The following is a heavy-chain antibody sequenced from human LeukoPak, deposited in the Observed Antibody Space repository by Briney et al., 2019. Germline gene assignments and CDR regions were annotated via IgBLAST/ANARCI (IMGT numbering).Heavy chain of an antibody. CDR3: VRGPHIAATSY. V-gene: IGHV3-7*03. CDR1: GFTFRSYW. D-gene: IGHD6-25*01. J-gene: IGHJ4*02. CDR2: IKEDGSEK. Sequence: PGGSLRLSCAASGFTFRSYWMSWVRQAPGKGLEWVANIKEDGSEKYYVDSVKGRFAISRDNAKKSLYLQINTLRAEDTAVYYCVRGPHIAATSYWGQGTLVTVSS.